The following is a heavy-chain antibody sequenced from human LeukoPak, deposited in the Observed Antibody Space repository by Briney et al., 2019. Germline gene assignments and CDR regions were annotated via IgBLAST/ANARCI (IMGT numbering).Heavy chain of an antibody. J-gene: IGHJ4*02. Sequence: VKVSCKASGYTFNRYGFNWVRQAPGQGLEWMGWINPNSGGTNYAQKFQGRVTMTRVTSISTAYMELSRLRSDDTAVYYCASAGNSYYDSSGYYYFDYWGQGTLVTVSS. V-gene: IGHV1-2*02. CDR2: INPNSGGT. CDR3: ASAGNSYYDSSGYYYFDY. D-gene: IGHD3-22*01. CDR1: GYTFNRYG.